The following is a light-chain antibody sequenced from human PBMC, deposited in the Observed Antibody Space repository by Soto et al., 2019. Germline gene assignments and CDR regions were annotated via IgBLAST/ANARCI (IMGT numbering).Light chain of an antibody. J-gene: IGKJ1*01. V-gene: IGKV3-20*01. CDR3: QQYDGYSTWT. CDR2: GAS. Sequence: EIVLTQSPGTLSLSPGERATLSCRASQSVSNNYLAWYQQKPGQAPRLLIDGASNRATGIPARFSGSGSGTDFTLTISSLQPEDFATYYCQQYDGYSTWTFGQGTKVDIK. CDR1: QSVSNNY.